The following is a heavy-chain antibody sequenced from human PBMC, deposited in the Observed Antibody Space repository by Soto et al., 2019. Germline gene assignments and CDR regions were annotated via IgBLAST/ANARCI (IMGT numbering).Heavy chain of an antibody. CDR1: GGSISSSNW. CDR3: ARDRAPRIVGANSGDAFDI. CDR2: IFRSGSA. V-gene: IGHV4-4*02. J-gene: IGHJ3*02. Sequence: KPSETLSLTCAVSGGSISSSNWWSWVRQPPGKGLEWIGEIFRSGSANYNPSLKSRVTISVDKSKNQFSLKVTSVTAADTAVYYCARDRAPRIVGANSGDAFDIWGQGTMVTVSS. D-gene: IGHD1-26*01.